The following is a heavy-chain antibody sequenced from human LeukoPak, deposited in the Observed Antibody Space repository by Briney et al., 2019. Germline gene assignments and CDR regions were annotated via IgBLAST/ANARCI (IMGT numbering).Heavy chain of an antibody. CDR2: ISSSGSTI. CDR1: GFTFSSYE. D-gene: IGHD1-26*01. Sequence: PGGSLRLSCAASGFTFSSYEMNWVRQAPGKGLEWVSYISSSGSTIYYADSVKGRFTISIDNAKNSLYLQMNSLRAEDTAVYYCARANPSGSYWAQRGFDYWGQGTLVTVSS. J-gene: IGHJ4*02. CDR3: ARANPSGSYWAQRGFDY. V-gene: IGHV3-48*03.